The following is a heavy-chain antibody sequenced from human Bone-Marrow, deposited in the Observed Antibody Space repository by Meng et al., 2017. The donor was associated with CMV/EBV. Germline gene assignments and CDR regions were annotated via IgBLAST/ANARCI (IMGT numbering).Heavy chain of an antibody. D-gene: IGHD6-13*01. V-gene: IGHV4-39*07. CDR1: GGSISSSSYY. J-gene: IGHJ6*02. CDR3: ARGYMAAAYGMDV. Sequence: SETLSLTCTVSGGSISSSSYYWGWIRQPPGKGLEWIGSIYYSGSTNYNPSLKSRVTISVDTSKNQFSLKLSSVTAADTAVYYCARGYMAAAYGMDVWGQGTTVTVSS. CDR2: IYYSGST.